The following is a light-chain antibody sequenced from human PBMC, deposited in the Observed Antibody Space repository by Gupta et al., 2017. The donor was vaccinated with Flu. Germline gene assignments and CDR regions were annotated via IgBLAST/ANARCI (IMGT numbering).Light chain of an antibody. CDR1: QKIANY. CDR2: DAS. CDR3: QQRVNWPRT. J-gene: IGKJ2*01. V-gene: IGKV3-11*01. Sequence: PATLSLSPGDRATLSCRASQKIANYLAWYQQTPGQPPRLLIYDASKRASGIPAKFNGSGSGTDFTLTISSLEPEDFAVYHCQQRVNWPRTFGQGTKLEIK.